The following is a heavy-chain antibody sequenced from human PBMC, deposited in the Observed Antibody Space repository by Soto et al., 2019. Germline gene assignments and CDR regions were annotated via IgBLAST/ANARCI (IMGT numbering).Heavy chain of an antibody. V-gene: IGHV3-15*01. Sequence: EVQRLESGGGLVKPGGSLRVSCAASGFTFINAWMSWFRQAPGKWLEWVGKIKSKNDGGTTDYAAPVKGSITISRDDSKNTLCLQRTSLTTEDTAVYYCIRNGDGGGEHYGMAVWCQGTTVAVSS. J-gene: IGHJ6*02. D-gene: IGHD2-15*01. CDR2: IKSKNDGGTT. CDR1: GFTFINAW. CDR3: IRNGDGGGEHYGMAV.